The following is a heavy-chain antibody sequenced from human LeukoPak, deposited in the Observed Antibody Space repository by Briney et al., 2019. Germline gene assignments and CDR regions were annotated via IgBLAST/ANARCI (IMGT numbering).Heavy chain of an antibody. CDR3: VKDRATKWSFAY. CDR1: GFTFSSDG. Sequence: PGGSLRLSCAASGFTFSSDGMHWVRQAPGKGLEWVTFIGHDGNDKYYADSVKGRFTISRDNSRNTLYLQMNSLRPDDTALYYCVKDRATKWSFAYWGQGTLVTVSS. CDR2: IGHDGNDK. V-gene: IGHV3-30*02. J-gene: IGHJ4*02. D-gene: IGHD2-15*01.